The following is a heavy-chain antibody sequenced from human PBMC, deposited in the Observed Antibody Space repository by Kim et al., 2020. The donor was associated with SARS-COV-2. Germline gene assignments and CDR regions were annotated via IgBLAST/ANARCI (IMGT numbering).Heavy chain of an antibody. D-gene: IGHD6-13*01. CDR1: GFTFSSYA. V-gene: IGHV3-23*01. CDR2: ISVSGGST. CDR3: ARDRRHSSSWSFDY. J-gene: IGHJ4*02. Sequence: GGSLRLSCAASGFTFSSYAMSWVRQAPGKGLEWVLAISVSGGSTYYADSVKGRFTISRDNSKNTLYLQMNSLRAEDTAVYYCARDRRHSSSWSFDYWGQRALVTVSS.